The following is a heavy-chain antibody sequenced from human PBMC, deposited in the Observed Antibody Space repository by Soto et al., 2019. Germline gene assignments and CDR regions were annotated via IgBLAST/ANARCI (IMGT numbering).Heavy chain of an antibody. J-gene: IGHJ4*02. V-gene: IGHV3-23*01. CDR3: ARRGSGSYYDY. D-gene: IGHD1-26*01. CDR2: ISGSGDST. CDR1: GFTFSSYA. Sequence: EVQLLESGGGLVQPGGSLRLSCAASGFTFSSYAMRWVRQAPGKGLEWVSAISGSGDSTYYADSVKGRFTTSRDNSKNTLYLQMNSLRAGDTAVYYWARRGSGSYYDYWGQGTLVTVSS.